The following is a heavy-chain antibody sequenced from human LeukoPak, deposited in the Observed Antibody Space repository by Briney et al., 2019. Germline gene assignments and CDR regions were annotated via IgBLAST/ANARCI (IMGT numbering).Heavy chain of an antibody. CDR3: AKKQNYYDSSGYYPESFDY. V-gene: IGHV3-23*01. J-gene: IGHJ4*02. D-gene: IGHD3-22*01. CDR1: GFTFSSYA. CDR2: ISGSGGST. Sequence: GGSLRLSCAASGFTFSSYAMSWVRQAPGKGLEWVSAISGSGGSTYYADSVKGRFTISRDNSKNTLYLQMNSLSAEDTAVYYCAKKQNYYDSSGYYPESFDYWGQGTLVTVSS.